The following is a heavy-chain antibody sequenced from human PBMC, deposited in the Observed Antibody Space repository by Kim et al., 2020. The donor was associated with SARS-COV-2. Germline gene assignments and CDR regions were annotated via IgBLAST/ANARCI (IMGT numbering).Heavy chain of an antibody. J-gene: IGHJ5*02. CDR3: ARGDYVDP. Sequence: GGSTSYAQKFQGRGTMTRDTSTSTVYMELSSLRSEDTAGYYCARGDYVDPWGQGTLVTVSS. D-gene: IGHD4-17*01. CDR2: GGST. V-gene: IGHV1-46*01.